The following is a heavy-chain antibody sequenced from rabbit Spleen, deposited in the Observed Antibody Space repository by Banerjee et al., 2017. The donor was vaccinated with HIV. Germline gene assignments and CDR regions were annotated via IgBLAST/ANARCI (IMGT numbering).Heavy chain of an antibody. D-gene: IGHD8-1*01. J-gene: IGHJ6*01. Sequence: QEQLEESGGDLVKPEGSLTLTCTASGFSFNNNYVMCWVRQAPGKGLEWIACINSNTDNTVYASWAKGRFTISKTSSTTVTLQMTSLTAADTATYFCARDTGTSFSTYGMDLWGPGTLVTVS. CDR1: GFSFNNNYV. V-gene: IGHV1S45*01. CDR2: INSNTDNT. CDR3: ARDTGTSFSTYGMDL.